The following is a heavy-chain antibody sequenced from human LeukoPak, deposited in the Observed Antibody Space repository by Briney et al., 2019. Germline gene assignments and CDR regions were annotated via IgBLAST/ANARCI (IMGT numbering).Heavy chain of an antibody. CDR1: GYTFTGYY. D-gene: IGHD6-25*01. J-gene: IGHJ4*02. CDR3: ARQSSGFFASDY. CDR2: INPNSGGT. Sequence: ASVKVSCKASGYTFTGYYMHWVRQAPGQGLEWMGWINPNSGGTNNEQNFQRRVSMTRDPSVSTAYMELSWLKSDDTAVYFCARQSSGFFASDYWGQGTVVTVSS. V-gene: IGHV1-2*02.